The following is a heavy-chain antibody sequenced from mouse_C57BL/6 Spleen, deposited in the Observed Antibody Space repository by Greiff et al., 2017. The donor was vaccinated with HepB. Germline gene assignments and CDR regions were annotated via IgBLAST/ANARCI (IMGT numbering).Heavy chain of an antibody. V-gene: IGHV1-7*01. CDR2: INPSSGYT. J-gene: IGHJ2*01. Sequence: VQLQQSGAELAKPGASVKLSCKASGYTFTSYWMHWVKQRPGQGLEWIGYINPSSGYTKYNQKFKDKATLTADKSSSTAYMQLSSLTYEDSAVYYCARQISDYYGSSYGGIDYWGQGTTLTVSS. D-gene: IGHD1-1*01. CDR3: ARQISDYYGSSYGGIDY. CDR1: GYTFTSYW.